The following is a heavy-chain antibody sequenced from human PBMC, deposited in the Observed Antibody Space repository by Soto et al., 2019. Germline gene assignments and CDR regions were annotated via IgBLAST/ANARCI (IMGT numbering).Heavy chain of an antibody. CDR1: GYTFISHG. Sequence: QVQLVQSGVEVKKPGASVKVSCKASGYTFISHGISWVRQAPGQVLAWMGWIIGKNGNTNYAQKLQGRVTLTTDTSTSTAYMELRSLRSDDTAVYYCARVSSSIVVVPDYGMDVWGQGTTVTVSS. CDR3: ARVSSSIVVVPDYGMDV. J-gene: IGHJ6*02. V-gene: IGHV1-18*04. CDR2: IIGKNGNT. D-gene: IGHD2-15*01.